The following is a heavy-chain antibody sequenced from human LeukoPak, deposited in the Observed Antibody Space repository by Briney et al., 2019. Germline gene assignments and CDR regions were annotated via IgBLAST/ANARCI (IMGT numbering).Heavy chain of an antibody. CDR1: GYSFTGYS. J-gene: IGHJ6*03. V-gene: IGHV1-2*02. D-gene: IGHD2-8*01. CDR2: INPNSGDT. CDR3: ARGGLRVMVYRLYYMDV. Sequence: ASVKDSCKASGYSFTGYSMHWVRQAPGQGLEWMGWINPNSGDTKYAQKFQGRVTMTRETSISTAYMELTRLRSDDTAVYYCARGGLRVMVYRLYYMDVWGKGTTVTVSS.